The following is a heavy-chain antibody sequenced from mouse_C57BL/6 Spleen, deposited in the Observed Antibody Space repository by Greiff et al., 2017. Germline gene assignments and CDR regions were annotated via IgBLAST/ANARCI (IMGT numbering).Heavy chain of an antibody. D-gene: IGHD2-5*01. J-gene: IGHJ4*01. Sequence: QVHVKQSGAELVKPGASVKISCKASGYAFSSYWMNWVKQRPGKGLEWIGQIYPGDGDTNYNGKFNGKATLTADKSSSTAYMHLSSLTSEDSAVYCCARWSNYGAMDYWGEGTSVTVSA. V-gene: IGHV1-80*01. CDR1: GYAFSSYW. CDR2: IYPGDGDT. CDR3: ARWSNYGAMDY.